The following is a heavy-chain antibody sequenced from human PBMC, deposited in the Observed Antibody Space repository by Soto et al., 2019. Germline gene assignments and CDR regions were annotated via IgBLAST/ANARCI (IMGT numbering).Heavy chain of an antibody. V-gene: IGHV1-69*13. D-gene: IGHD3-22*01. CDR1: GGTFSSYT. CDR2: IIPIFGTA. Sequence: SVKVSFKASGGTFSSYTFARVRQAPGQGLEWMGGIIPIFGTANYAQKFQGRVTITADESTSTAYMELSSLRSEDTAVYYCARGPYYYDSSGYYYYYGMDVWGQGTTVTVSS. J-gene: IGHJ6*02. CDR3: ARGPYYYDSSGYYYYYGMDV.